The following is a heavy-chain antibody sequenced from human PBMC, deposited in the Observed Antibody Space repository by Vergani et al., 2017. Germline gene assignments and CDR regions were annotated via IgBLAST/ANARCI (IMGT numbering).Heavy chain of an antibody. V-gene: IGHV4-31*01. CDR2: IYYSGST. D-gene: IGHD6-19*01. CDR3: ARQGSSGYHDY. CDR1: GGSIISGGYY. J-gene: IGHJ4*02. Sequence: QVQLQESGPGLVKPSQTLSLTCTVSGGSIISGGYYWSWLRQHPGKGLEGFGYIYYSGSTYYNPSLKSLVTISVDTSKNQFSLKLSSVTAADTAVYYCARQGSSGYHDYWGQGTLVTVSS.